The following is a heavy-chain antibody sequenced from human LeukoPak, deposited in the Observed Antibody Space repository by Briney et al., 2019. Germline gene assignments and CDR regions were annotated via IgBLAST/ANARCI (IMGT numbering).Heavy chain of an antibody. CDR3: ARGKVAATSYYYYYMDV. Sequence: ASVKVSCKASGYTFTSYDINWVRQATGQGLEWMGWMNPNSGNTGYAQKFQGRVTMTRNTPISTAYMELSSLRSEDTAVYYCARGKVAATSYYYYYMDVWGKGTTVTVSS. V-gene: IGHV1-8*01. CDR2: MNPNSGNT. D-gene: IGHD2-15*01. J-gene: IGHJ6*03. CDR1: GYTFTSYD.